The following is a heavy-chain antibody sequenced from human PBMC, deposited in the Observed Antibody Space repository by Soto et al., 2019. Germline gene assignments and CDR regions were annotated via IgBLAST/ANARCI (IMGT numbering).Heavy chain of an antibody. CDR1: GFTFSSYG. V-gene: IGHV3-30*18. D-gene: IGHD3-10*01. Sequence: QVQLVESGGGVVQPGRSLRLSCAASGFTFSSYGMHWVRQAPGKGLEWVALISYDGSNKYYADSVKGRFTISRDNSKNTLYLQINSLRPEDTAVYYCAKSRMPYYASCLGYWGQGTLVTVYS. CDR2: ISYDGSNK. J-gene: IGHJ4*02. CDR3: AKSRMPYYASCLGY.